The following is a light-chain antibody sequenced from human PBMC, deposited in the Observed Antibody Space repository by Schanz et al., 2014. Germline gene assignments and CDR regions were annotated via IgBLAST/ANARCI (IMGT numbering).Light chain of an antibody. Sequence: QSALTQPPSASGSPGQSVTISCNGTSSDVGGYNYVSWYQQHPGKAPKLMIYEVSKRPSGVPDRFSGSKSGNTASLTVSGLQAEDEADYYCCSYAGSRTFVFGTGTKLTVL. V-gene: IGLV2-8*01. CDR3: CSYAGSRTFV. CDR2: EVS. J-gene: IGLJ1*01. CDR1: SSDVGGYNY.